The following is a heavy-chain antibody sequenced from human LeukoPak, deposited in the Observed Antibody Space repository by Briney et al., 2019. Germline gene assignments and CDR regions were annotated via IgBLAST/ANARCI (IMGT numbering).Heavy chain of an antibody. CDR2: IYSGGST. V-gene: IGHV3-53*04. CDR1: GFTVSSNY. D-gene: IGHD6-6*01. J-gene: IGHJ6*03. CDR3: ARVSSIAARPYYYYYYYMDV. Sequence: GGSLRLSCAASGFTVSSNYMSWVRQAPGKGLEWVSVIYSGGSTYYADSVKGRFTISRHNSKNTLYLQMNSLRPEDTAVYYCARVSSIAARPYYYYYYYMDVWGKGTTVTVSS.